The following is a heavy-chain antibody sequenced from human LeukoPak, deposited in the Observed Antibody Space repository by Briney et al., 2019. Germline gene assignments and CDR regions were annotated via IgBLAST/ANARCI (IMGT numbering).Heavy chain of an antibody. V-gene: IGHV3-23*01. J-gene: IGHJ4*02. CDR2: ISGGGRST. Sequence: PGGSLRLSCAASGFTFSTCAMSWVRQAPGKGLEWVSTISGGGRSTDYADSVKGLFTISRDNSKNTLYLQLNSLRDEDTAVYYCARLCRNYYDSSSLDYWGQGTLVTVSS. D-gene: IGHD3-22*01. CDR1: GFTFSTCA. CDR3: ARLCRNYYDSSSLDY.